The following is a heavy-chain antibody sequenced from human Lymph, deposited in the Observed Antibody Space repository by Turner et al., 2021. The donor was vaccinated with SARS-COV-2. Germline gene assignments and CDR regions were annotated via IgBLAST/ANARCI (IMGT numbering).Heavy chain of an antibody. D-gene: IGHD3-16*01. CDR1: GITVSSNY. Sequence: LHLLESGGVVVRPGRSLRLSCAALGITVSSNYMSWVREAGGKGQGGVSVSESGGSTYYADSVKGRFTISRDNSKNTMYLQMNSLRAEDTAVYYCARALMGVGSMDVWGQGTTVTVSS. V-gene: IGHV3-53*01. CDR3: ARALMGVGSMDV. J-gene: IGHJ6*02. CDR2: SESGGST.